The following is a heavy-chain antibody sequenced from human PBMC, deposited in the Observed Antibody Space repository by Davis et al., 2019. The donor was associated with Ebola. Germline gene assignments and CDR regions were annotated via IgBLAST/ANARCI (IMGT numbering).Heavy chain of an antibody. CDR3: ARGRDYDAFDI. J-gene: IGHJ3*02. V-gene: IGHV1-8*01. D-gene: IGHD2-21*01. Sequence: AASVKVSCKASGYTFTSYDINWVRQATGQGLEWMGWMSPNSGNTGYAQKLQGRVTMTTDTSTSTAYMELRSLRSDDTAVYYCARGRDYDAFDIWGQGTMVTVSS. CDR1: GYTFTSYD. CDR2: MSPNSGNT.